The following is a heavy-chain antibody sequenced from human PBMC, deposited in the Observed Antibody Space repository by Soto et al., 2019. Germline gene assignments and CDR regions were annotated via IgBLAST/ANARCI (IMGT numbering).Heavy chain of an antibody. J-gene: IGHJ4*01. Sequence: TLSVTCTPSAGSRNSSIPYWVWFRQPPGKGLEGIGSIYFGGTTYYNPSLKNRAIVPMDASKNQFYLTVNSVTAADTGVYFCVRRSHTAWPAYWGRGTQVTASS. CDR2: IYFGGTT. CDR3: VRRSHTAWPAY. V-gene: IGHV4-39*01. CDR1: AGSRNSSIPY. D-gene: IGHD1-26*01.